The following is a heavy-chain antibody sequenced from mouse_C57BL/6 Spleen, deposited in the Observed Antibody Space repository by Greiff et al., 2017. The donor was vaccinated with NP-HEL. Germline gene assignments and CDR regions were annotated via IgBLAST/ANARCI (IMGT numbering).Heavy chain of an antibody. V-gene: IGHV1-80*01. CDR3: ARRDYYAMDY. CDR1: GYAFSSYW. Sequence: QVHVKQSGAELVKPGASVKISCKASGYAFSSYWMNWVKQRPGKGLEWIGQIYPGDGATNYNGKFKGKAKLTADKSTSTAYMQLSSLTSEDSAVYFCARRDYYAMDYWGQGTSVTVSS. J-gene: IGHJ4*01. CDR2: IYPGDGAT.